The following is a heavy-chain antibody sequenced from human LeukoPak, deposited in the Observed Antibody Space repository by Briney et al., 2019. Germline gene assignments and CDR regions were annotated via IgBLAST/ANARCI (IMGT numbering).Heavy chain of an antibody. V-gene: IGHV4-59*01. D-gene: IGHD3-10*01. Sequence: PSETLSLTCTVSGGSISSYYWSWIRQPPGKGLEWIGYIYYSGSTNYNPSLKSRVTISVDTSKNQFSLKLSSVTAADTAVYYCARSYYYGSGSYYQNWFDPWGQGTLVTVSS. J-gene: IGHJ5*02. CDR3: ARSYYYGSGSYYQNWFDP. CDR1: GGSISSYY. CDR2: IYYSGST.